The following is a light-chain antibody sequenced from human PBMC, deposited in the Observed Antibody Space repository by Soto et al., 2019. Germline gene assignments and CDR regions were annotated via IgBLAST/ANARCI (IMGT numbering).Light chain of an antibody. CDR2: DAS. V-gene: IGKV3-11*01. CDR1: QSVSNY. J-gene: IGKJ1*01. Sequence: EILLSQSPATLSLYPGERATLSCRASQSVSNYLVWYQQKPGQAPRLLIYDASNRATGIPDRFSGSGSGTDFTLTICSLQPEDFATYYCQVSYSTPRTFAQGTKVDIK. CDR3: QVSYSTPRT.